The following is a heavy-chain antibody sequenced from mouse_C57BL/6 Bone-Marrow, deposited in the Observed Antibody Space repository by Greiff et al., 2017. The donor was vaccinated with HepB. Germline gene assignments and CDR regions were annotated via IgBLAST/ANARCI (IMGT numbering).Heavy chain of an antibody. CDR1: GYTFTDYE. Sequence: QVQLQQSGAELVRPGASVTLSCKASGYTFTDYEMHWVKQTPVHGLEWIGAIDPENGGTAYNKKFKGKAILTADKSSSTAYMMLRILTSEDSAVYYCTSMVTPAWFAYWGQGTLVTVSS. CDR2: IDPENGGT. D-gene: IGHD2-13*01. V-gene: IGHV1-15*01. CDR3: TSMVTPAWFAY. J-gene: IGHJ3*01.